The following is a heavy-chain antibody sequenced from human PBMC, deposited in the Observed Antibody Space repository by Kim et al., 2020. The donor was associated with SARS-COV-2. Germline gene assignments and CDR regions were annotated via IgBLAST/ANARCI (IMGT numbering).Heavy chain of an antibody. CDR3: ARDVSSGWYSGFDP. CDR2: IKQDGSEK. D-gene: IGHD6-19*01. J-gene: IGHJ5*02. CDR1: GFTFSSYW. V-gene: IGHV3-7*03. Sequence: GGSLRLSCAASGFTFSSYWMSWVRQAPGKGLEWVANIKQDGSEKYYVDSVKGRFTISRDNAKNSLYLQMNSLRAEDTAVYYCARDVSSGWYSGFDPWGQGTLVTVSS.